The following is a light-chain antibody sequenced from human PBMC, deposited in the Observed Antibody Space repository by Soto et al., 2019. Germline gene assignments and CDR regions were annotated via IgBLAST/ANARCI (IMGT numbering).Light chain of an antibody. Sequence: ELVLTQSPGIVSLSXGQRTTLTXXXSQSVSSNYLAWYQQKPGQAPRLLIYGASSRATGIPDRFSGSGSGTDFTLTISRLEPEDFAVYYCQQYGSSPRTFGQGTKVDIK. CDR1: QSVSSNY. CDR2: GAS. V-gene: IGKV3-20*01. CDR3: QQYGSSPRT. J-gene: IGKJ1*01.